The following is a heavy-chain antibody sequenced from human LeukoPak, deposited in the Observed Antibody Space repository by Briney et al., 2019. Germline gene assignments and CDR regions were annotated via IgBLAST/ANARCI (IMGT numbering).Heavy chain of an antibody. CDR2: ITKGGATV. CDR3: ARLSVSITRRFDL. CDR1: GFTFSDYY. V-gene: IGHV3-11*04. Sequence: MPGGSLRLSCAASGFTFSDYYMSWIRLTPGKGLEWISYITKGGATVLYAESVKGRFTISRDNANSSLYLQMNSLRAEDTAVYFCARLSVSITRRFDLWGQGTLVTVSS. J-gene: IGHJ5*02. D-gene: IGHD3-3*01.